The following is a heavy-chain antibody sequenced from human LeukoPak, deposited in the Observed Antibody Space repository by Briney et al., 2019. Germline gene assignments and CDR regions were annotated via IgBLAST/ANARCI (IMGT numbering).Heavy chain of an antibody. V-gene: IGHV3-66*01. J-gene: IGHJ4*02. CDR2: IYSGGST. D-gene: IGHD6-13*01. CDR1: GFTVSSNY. CDR3: ATPGIAAAGHFDY. Sequence: PGGSLRLSCAASGFTVSSNYMRWVRPAPAKGLEWVSVIYSGGSTYYADSVKGRFTISRDNSKNTLYLQMNSLRAEDTAVYYCATPGIAAAGHFDYWGQGTLVTVSS.